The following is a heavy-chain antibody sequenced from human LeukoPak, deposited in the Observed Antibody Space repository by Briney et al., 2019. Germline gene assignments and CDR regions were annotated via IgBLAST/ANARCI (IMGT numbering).Heavy chain of an antibody. CDR3: AGAVVLRNAFDI. CDR1: GFTVSSNY. J-gene: IGHJ3*02. CDR2: IYSGGST. Sequence: GGSLRLSSAASGFTVSSNYMSWVRQAPGKGLEWVSVIYSGGSTYYADSVKGRFTISRDNSKNTLYLQMNSLRAEDTAVYYCAGAVVLRNAFDIWGQGTMVTVSS. D-gene: IGHD3-22*01. V-gene: IGHV3-53*01.